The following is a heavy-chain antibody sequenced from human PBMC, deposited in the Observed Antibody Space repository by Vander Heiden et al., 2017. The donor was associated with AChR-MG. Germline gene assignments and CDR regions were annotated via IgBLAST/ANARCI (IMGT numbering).Heavy chain of an antibody. CDR3: ARGPYDILTGYYINDWFDP. CDR2: INHSGST. J-gene: IGHJ5*02. Sequence: QVQLQQRGAGLLKPSATLSLTCAVYGGSFSGYYWSWNRQPPGKGLEWIGEINHSGSTNYNPSLKSRATISVDTSKNQFSLKLSSVTAADTAVYYCARGPYDILTGYYINDWFDPWGQGTLVTVSS. V-gene: IGHV4-34*01. CDR1: GGSFSGYY. D-gene: IGHD3-9*01.